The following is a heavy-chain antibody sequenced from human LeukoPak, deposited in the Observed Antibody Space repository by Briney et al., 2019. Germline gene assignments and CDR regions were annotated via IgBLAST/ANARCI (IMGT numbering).Heavy chain of an antibody. J-gene: IGHJ4*02. CDR2: IYYSGST. CDR1: GGSISSNYY. CDR3: ARTDRDYGSGSFHYFDY. D-gene: IGHD3-10*01. Sequence: SETLSLTCTVSGGSISSNYYWGWIRQPPGKGLEWIGTIYYSGSTYYNPSLKSRVTISLDSSRNQFSLKLKSVTAADTAVYYCARTDRDYGSGSFHYFDYWGQGTLVTVSS. V-gene: IGHV4-39*07.